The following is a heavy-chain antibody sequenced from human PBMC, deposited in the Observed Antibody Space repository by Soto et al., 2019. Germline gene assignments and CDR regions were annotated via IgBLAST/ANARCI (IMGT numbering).Heavy chain of an antibody. V-gene: IGHV1-69*13. D-gene: IGHD5-18*01. Sequence: SVKVSCKASGGTFSSYAISWVRQAPGQGLEWMGGIIPIFGTANYAQKFQGRVTITADESTSTAYMELSSLRSEDTAVYYCASKRGYSYGPGKGAFDYWGQGTRVTVSS. J-gene: IGHJ4*02. CDR1: GGTFSSYA. CDR3: ASKRGYSYGPGKGAFDY. CDR2: IIPIFGTA.